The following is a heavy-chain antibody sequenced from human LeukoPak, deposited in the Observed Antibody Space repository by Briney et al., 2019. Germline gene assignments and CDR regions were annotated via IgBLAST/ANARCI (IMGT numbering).Heavy chain of an antibody. CDR2: INREGSDK. CDR3: ARDFRGTGDY. D-gene: IGHD3/OR15-3a*01. Sequence: GESLRLSCAASGFAFSSHWMNWVRQAPGKGLEWVANINREGSDKNYVDSVKGRFTISRDNAKNSLYLQVNSLRVEDTAVYYCARDFRGTGDYWGQGTLVTVSS. J-gene: IGHJ4*02. CDR1: GFAFSSHW. V-gene: IGHV3-7*01.